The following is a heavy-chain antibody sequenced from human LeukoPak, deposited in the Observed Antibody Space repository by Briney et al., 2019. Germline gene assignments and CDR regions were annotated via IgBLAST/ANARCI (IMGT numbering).Heavy chain of an antibody. D-gene: IGHD2-2*01. CDR2: ISDRGSYI. CDR1: GFTFSNYW. CDR3: ANHLACGSTSCPSFGD. V-gene: IGHV3-21*01. J-gene: IGHJ4*02. Sequence: GGSLRLSCAASGFTFSNYWMNWVRQAPGKGLEWVASISDRGSYIYYADSVKGRFTISRDNAKNSLYLQMNSLRADDTAVYYCANHLACGSTSCPSFGDWGQGTLVTASS.